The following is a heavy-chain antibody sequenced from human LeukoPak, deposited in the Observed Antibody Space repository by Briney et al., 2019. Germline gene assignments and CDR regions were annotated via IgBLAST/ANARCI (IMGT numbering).Heavy chain of an antibody. V-gene: IGHV3-74*01. CDR3: ARIPTYYYDSSGYYYGGPLDY. D-gene: IGHD3-22*01. CDR2: INSDGSST. CDR1: GFTFSSYW. Sequence: GGSLRLSCAASGFTFSSYWMHWVRQAPGKGLVWVSRINSDGSSTSYADSVKGRFTISRDNAKNTLYLQMNSLRAEDTAVYYCARIPTYYYDSSGYYYGGPLDYWGQGTLVTVSS. J-gene: IGHJ4*02.